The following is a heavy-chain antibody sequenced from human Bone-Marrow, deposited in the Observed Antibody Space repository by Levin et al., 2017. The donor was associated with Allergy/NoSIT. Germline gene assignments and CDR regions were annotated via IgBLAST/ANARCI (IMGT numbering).Heavy chain of an antibody. CDR2: IQNSGIT. Sequence: TSETLSLTCTVSDDSINVYYWTWIRQPPGKGLEWIGYIQNSGITNYNPSLRSRVTLSVDTSKNQFSLKLTSLTAADTAVYYCARGLLEWLPPTVHYNYYMDVWGKGTTVTVSS. J-gene: IGHJ6*03. CDR1: DDSINVYY. CDR3: ARGLLEWLPPTVHYNYYMDV. D-gene: IGHD3-3*01. V-gene: IGHV4-59*01.